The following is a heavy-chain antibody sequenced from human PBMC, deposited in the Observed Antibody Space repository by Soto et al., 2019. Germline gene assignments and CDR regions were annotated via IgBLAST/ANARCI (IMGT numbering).Heavy chain of an antibody. J-gene: IGHJ6*02. V-gene: IGHV5-51*01. D-gene: IGHD3-22*01. Sequence: EXLKICCKGSGYXFTSYWLGWVRHMPGKGLEFIGIIYPGDSDTRYSQSFQGNVTISADKSISTAYLQRSRLKASDTDLYYCARHYYDSSGYYEEDYYYGMDVWGQGTTGTVSS. CDR3: ARHYYDSSGYYEEDYYYGMDV. CDR2: IYPGDSDT. CDR1: GYXFTSYW.